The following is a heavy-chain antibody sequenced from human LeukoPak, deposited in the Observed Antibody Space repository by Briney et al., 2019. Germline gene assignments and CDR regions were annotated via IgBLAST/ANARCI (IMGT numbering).Heavy chain of an antibody. D-gene: IGHD3-22*01. CDR3: ARARAYIYDSSSYYSDAFDI. CDR2: IYASGST. V-gene: IGHV4-61*02. J-gene: IGHJ3*02. CDR1: GDSISSGSYY. Sequence: SETLSLTCTVSGDSISSGSYYWSWIRQPAGKGLEWIGRIYASGSTNYNPSLKSRVTMSADTSKNQFSLKLTSVTAADTAVYYCARARAYIYDSSSYYSDAFDIWGQGTMVTVSS.